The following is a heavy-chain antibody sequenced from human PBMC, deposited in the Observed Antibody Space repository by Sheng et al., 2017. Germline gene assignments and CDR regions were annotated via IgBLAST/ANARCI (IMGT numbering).Heavy chain of an antibody. CDR3: AREVHYYFYMDV. V-gene: IGHV4-38-2*02. CDR2: IYHSGST. D-gene: IGHD3-10*01. CDR1: GYSISSGYY. Sequence: QVQLQESGPGLVKPSETLSLTCTVSGYSISSGYYWGWIRQPPGKGLSGLGGIYHSGSTYYNPSLKSRVTISVDTSKNQFSLKLTSVTAADTAVYYCAREVHYYFYMDVWGQGTAVTVSS. J-gene: IGHJ6*03.